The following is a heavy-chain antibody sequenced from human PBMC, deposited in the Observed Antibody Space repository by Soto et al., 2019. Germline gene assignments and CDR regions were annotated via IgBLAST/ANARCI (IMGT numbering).Heavy chain of an antibody. Sequence: QLQLQESGPGLVKPSETLSLTCTVSGGSISSSNYYWGWIRQPPGKGLEWIGSIYYSGTTYYNPSLTSRVTISIDTSTDQFSLKLCSVTAADTAVYYCARHHWGGKIFPPSREDWFDPWGQGILVTVSS. CDR3: ARHHWGGKIFPPSREDWFDP. D-gene: IGHD7-27*01. J-gene: IGHJ5*02. CDR1: GGSISSSNYY. V-gene: IGHV4-39*01. CDR2: IYYSGTT.